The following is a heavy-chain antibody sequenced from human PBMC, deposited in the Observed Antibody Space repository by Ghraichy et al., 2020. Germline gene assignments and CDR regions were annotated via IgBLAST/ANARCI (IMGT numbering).Heavy chain of an antibody. D-gene: IGHD3-3*01. Sequence: SETLSLTCAVYDGSFSGHYWSWIRQPPGKGLEWIGEINHRGSTNYNPSLKSRVSISVDTSMNQFSLKLSSVTAADTAVYYCARGDLTILGRGFDPWGQGTLVTVSS. V-gene: IGHV4-34*01. CDR2: INHRGST. J-gene: IGHJ5*02. CDR3: ARGDLTILGRGFDP. CDR1: DGSFSGHY.